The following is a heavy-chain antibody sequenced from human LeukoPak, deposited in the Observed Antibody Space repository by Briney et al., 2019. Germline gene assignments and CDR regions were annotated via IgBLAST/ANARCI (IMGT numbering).Heavy chain of an antibody. D-gene: IGHD5-12*01. CDR2: IYHGGST. J-gene: IGHJ4*02. CDR1: GYSISSGYY. V-gene: IGHV4-38-2*01. CDR3: ARYSRNGVDEIGF. Sequence: PSETLSLTCAVSGYSISSGYYWGWIRQPPGRGLGWIGTIYHGGSTYYNPSLTSRVTISVDTSKNQLSLKLTSVTAADTAVYYCARYSRNGVDEIGFWGQGTLVTVSS.